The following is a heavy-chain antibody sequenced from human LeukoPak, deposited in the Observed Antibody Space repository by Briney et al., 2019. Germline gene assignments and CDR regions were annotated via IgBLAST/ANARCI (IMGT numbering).Heavy chain of an antibody. V-gene: IGHV3-23*01. D-gene: IGHD6-13*01. CDR2: IANTGGNT. CDR1: GFTFSSYG. Sequence: GGSLRLSCVASGFTFSSYGMNWVRQAPGKGLQWVSSIANTGGNTYYADSVRGRFTISRDNSKNTLYLQMNSLRAEDTAVYYCAKLSILRNSSSWSGVDYWGQGTLVTVSP. J-gene: IGHJ4*02. CDR3: AKLSILRNSSSWSGVDY.